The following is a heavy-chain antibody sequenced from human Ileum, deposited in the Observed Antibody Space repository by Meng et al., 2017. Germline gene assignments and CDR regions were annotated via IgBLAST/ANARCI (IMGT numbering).Heavy chain of an antibody. D-gene: IGHD2-2*01. V-gene: IGHV1-18*01. CDR1: GYSFTNYG. Sequence: QVHLVQSGPEVRKPGASVKVSCQASGYSFTNYGINWVRQAPGKGLEWMGWTSTYNSNRNYAQSLQGRVTMTTDTSTTTAYMELRSLTFDDTAVYYCARGRHCSSTTCYLSDSWGQGTLVTGYS. J-gene: IGHJ4*02. CDR3: ARGRHCSSTTCYLSDS. CDR2: TSTYNSNR.